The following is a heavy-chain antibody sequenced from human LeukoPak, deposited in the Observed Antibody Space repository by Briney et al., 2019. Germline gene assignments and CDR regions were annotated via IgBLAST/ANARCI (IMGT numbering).Heavy chain of an antibody. CDR3: AKELVGATTVPGGY. Sequence: GGTLRLSCAATGFTFSSYGMSWVRQATGKGLEWVAAISGSGGSTYYADSVKGRFTISRDNSKNTLYLQMNSLRAEDTAVYYCAKELVGATTVPGGYWGQGTLVTVSS. CDR1: GFTFSSYG. D-gene: IGHD1-26*01. CDR2: ISGSGGST. J-gene: IGHJ4*02. V-gene: IGHV3-23*01.